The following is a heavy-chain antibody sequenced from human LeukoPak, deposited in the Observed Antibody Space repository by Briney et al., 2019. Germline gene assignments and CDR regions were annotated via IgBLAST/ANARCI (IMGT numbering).Heavy chain of an antibody. J-gene: IGHJ3*02. CDR2: IYYSGST. V-gene: IGHV4-59*01. Sequence: SETLSLTCTVSGGSISSYYWSWIRQPPGKGLEWIGYIYYSGSTNYNPFLKSRVTISVDTSKNQFSLKLSSVTAADTAVYYCARVTARGAFDIWGQGTMVTVSS. CDR1: GGSISSYY. D-gene: IGHD3-10*01. CDR3: ARVTARGAFDI.